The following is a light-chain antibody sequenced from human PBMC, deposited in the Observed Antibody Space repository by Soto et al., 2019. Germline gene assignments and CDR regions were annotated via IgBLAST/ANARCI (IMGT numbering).Light chain of an antibody. Sequence: DIQMTQSPSTLSASVGDRVTITCRASQSISSWLAWYQQKPGKAPKLLIYDASSLESGVPSRFSGSGSGTEFTLTISSLQPDDFATYYCQQSNSYSTWTFGQGTKVEIK. V-gene: IGKV1-5*01. CDR1: QSISSW. CDR2: DAS. CDR3: QQSNSYSTWT. J-gene: IGKJ1*01.